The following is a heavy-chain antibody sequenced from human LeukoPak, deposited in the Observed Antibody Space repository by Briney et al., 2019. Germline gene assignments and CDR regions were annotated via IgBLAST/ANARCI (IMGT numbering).Heavy chain of an antibody. CDR3: ARGGTPLSGSVGY. J-gene: IGHJ4*02. CDR1: GGSISSSSYY. CDR2: IYYSGST. D-gene: IGHD6-19*01. V-gene: IGHV4-39*07. Sequence: SETLSLTCTVSGGSISSSSYYWGWIRQPPGKGLEWIGSIYYSGSTYYNPSLKSRVTIPVDTSKNQFSLKLSSVTAADMAVYYCARGGTPLSGSVGYWGQGTLVTVSS.